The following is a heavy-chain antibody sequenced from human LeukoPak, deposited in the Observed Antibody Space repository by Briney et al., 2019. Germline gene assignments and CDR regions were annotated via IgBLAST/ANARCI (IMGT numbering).Heavy chain of an antibody. V-gene: IGHV3-53*01. CDR1: GFSVSMKY. CDR2: IFSGGTT. Sequence: GGSLRLSCAASGFSVSMKYMTWVRQAPGKGLEWVSVIFSGGTTYYADSVKGRFTVSRDNSKNMMYLQMNSLRAEDAAVYYCARFSGPGMQHYYYYMDVWGTGATVTVSS. CDR3: ARFSGPGMQHYYYYMDV. J-gene: IGHJ6*03. D-gene: IGHD3-10*01.